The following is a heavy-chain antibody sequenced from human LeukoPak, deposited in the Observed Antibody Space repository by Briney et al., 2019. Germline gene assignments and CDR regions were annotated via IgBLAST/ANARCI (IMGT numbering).Heavy chain of an antibody. CDR1: GGSISSSSYY. J-gene: IGHJ6*03. D-gene: IGHD2-2*01. V-gene: IGHV4-39*01. Sequence: SETLSLTCTVSGGSISSSSYYWGWIRQPPGKGLEWIVSIYYSGNTYYNPSLKSRVTISVDTSKNQFSLKLSSVTAADTAVYYCARRTSRYYMDVWGKGTTVTVSS. CDR2: IYYSGNT. CDR3: ARRTSRYYMDV.